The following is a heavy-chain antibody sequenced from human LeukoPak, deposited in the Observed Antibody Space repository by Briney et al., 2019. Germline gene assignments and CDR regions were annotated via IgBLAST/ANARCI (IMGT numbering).Heavy chain of an antibody. CDR1: GGSISSYY. CDR2: IYTSGST. J-gene: IGHJ5*02. V-gene: IGHV4-4*07. Sequence: SETLSLTCTVSGGSISSYYWSWIRQPAGKGLEWIGRIYTSGSTNYNPSLKSRVTMSVDTSKNQFSLKLSSVTAADTAVYYCARDRGYCSSTSCYLWFDPWGQGTLVTVSS. D-gene: IGHD2-2*01. CDR3: ARDRGYCSSTSCYLWFDP.